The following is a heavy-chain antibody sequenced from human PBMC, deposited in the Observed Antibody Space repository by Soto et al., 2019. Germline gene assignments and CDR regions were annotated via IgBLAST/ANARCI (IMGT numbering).Heavy chain of an antibody. J-gene: IGHJ4*02. D-gene: IGHD6-13*01. V-gene: IGHV3-30*18. Sequence: GGSLRLSCAGSGFTFSSYGMHWVRQAPGKGLEWVAVISYDGSNKYYADSVKGRFTISRDNSKNTLYLQMNSLRAEDTAVYYCAKSFIAAAGKEGYFDYWGQGTLVTVSS. CDR1: GFTFSSYG. CDR3: AKSFIAAAGKEGYFDY. CDR2: ISYDGSNK.